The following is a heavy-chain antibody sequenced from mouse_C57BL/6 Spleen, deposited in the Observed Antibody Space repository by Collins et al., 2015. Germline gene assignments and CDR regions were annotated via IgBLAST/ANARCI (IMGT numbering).Heavy chain of an antibody. V-gene: IGHV14-4*01. Sequence: EVQLQQSGAELVRPGASVTLSCTVSGFNIKDDYMHWVKQRPEQGLEWIGWIDPENGDSEYASKFQGKATITADTSSNTAYLQLSSLTSEDTAVYYCTILTVVGYWGQGTTLTVSS. D-gene: IGHD1-1*01. CDR3: TILTVVGY. CDR1: GFNIKDDY. J-gene: IGHJ2*01. CDR2: IDPENGDS.